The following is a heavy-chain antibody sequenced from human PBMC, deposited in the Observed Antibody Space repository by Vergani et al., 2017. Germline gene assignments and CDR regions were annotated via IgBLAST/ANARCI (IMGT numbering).Heavy chain of an antibody. CDR1: GFTFSSYG. D-gene: IGHD3-22*01. Sequence: QVQLVESGGGVVQPGRSLRLSCAASGFTFSSYGMHWVRQAPGKGLEWVAVIWYDGSNKYYADSVKGRFTISRDNPKNTLYLQMNSLRAEDTAVYYCARDPRNYYDSSGYYWGQGTLVTVSS. CDR2: IWYDGSNK. CDR3: ARDPRNYYDSSGYY. J-gene: IGHJ4*02. V-gene: IGHV3-33*01.